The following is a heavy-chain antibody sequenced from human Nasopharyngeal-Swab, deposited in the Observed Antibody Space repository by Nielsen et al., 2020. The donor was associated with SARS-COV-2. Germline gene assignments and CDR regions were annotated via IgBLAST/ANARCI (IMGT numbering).Heavy chain of an antibody. CDR2: IYYSGST. Sequence: SETLSLTCTVSGGSISSYYWSWIRQPPGKGLEWIGYIYYSGSTNYNPSLKSRVTISVDTSKNRFSLKLSSVTAADTAVYYCARNLVGYYYDMVGAFDIWGQGTMVTVSS. CDR1: GGSISSYY. CDR3: ARNLVGYYYDMVGAFDI. J-gene: IGHJ3*02. V-gene: IGHV4-59*13. D-gene: IGHD3-22*01.